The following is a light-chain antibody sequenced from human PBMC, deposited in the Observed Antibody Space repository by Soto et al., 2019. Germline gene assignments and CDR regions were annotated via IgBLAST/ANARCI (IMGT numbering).Light chain of an antibody. V-gene: IGLV1-40*01. J-gene: IGLJ2*01. CDR3: QSYDNSLNHVV. CDR2: SDN. CDR1: SSNIGSFYD. Sequence: QSVLTQPPSVSGASGRRVTIPCTGRSSNIGSFYDVHWYQQLPGTVPKLLIYSDNNRPSGVPDRFSGSKSGTAASLAITGLQAEDEANYYCQSYDNSLNHVVFGGGTKVTV.